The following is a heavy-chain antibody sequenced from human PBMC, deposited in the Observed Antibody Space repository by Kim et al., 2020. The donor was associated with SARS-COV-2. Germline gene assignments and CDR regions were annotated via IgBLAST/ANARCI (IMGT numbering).Heavy chain of an antibody. D-gene: IGHD3-22*01. CDR1: SYSISNNYY. CDR2: IFHSGTT. V-gene: IGHV4-38-2*02. J-gene: IGHJ4*02. Sequence: SETLSLTCTVSSYSISNNYYWGWLRQPPGKGLEWIGTIFHSGTTYYNPSLMSRVTISVDTSKNQFSLRLTSGTAADTALYYCARCKYDSSGFDYWGQGTLVTVSS. CDR3: ARCKYDSSGFDY.